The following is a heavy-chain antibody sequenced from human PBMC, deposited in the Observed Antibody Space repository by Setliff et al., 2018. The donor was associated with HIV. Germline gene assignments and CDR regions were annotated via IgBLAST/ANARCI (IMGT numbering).Heavy chain of an antibody. J-gene: IGHJ4*02. CDR1: GGSVTSYY. V-gene: IGHV4-59*02. CDR2: IYHTGIT. Sequence: SETLSLTCTVSGGSVTSYYWSWIRQSPEKGLEWIGYIYHTGITKYNPSLTSRLSTSIDTSKNQFSLSLTSVTAADTAVYYCARGSWKDGARGYFFDYWGQGTLVTVSS. CDR3: ARGSWKDGARGYFFDY. D-gene: IGHD1-1*01.